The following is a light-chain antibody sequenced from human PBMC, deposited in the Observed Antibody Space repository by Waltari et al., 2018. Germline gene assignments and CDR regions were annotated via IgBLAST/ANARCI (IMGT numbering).Light chain of an antibody. J-gene: IGLJ2*01. CDR3: QVWDRSTVI. V-gene: IGLV3-9*01. CDR1: NIGSKN. CDR2: RDS. Sequence: SYKLTQPLSVSVALGQTATITCEEDNIGSKNARWYQQKPGRAPVAVIFRDSTRPSAIPERFSGSNSGNTATLTISEAQAGDEADYFCQVWDRSTVIFGGGTKLTVL.